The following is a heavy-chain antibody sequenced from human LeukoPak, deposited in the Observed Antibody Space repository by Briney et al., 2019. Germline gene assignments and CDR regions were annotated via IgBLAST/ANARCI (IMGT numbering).Heavy chain of an antibody. CDR1: GGSISSYY. CDR3: ARSVGNGGREHAFDI. CDR2: ISYSGST. D-gene: IGHD1-1*01. Sequence: SETLSLTCTVSGGSISSYYWSWIRQPPGKGLEWIGYISYSGSTNYNPSLKGRVTISVDTSKNQFSLKLSSVTAADTAVYYCARSVGNGGREHAFDIWGQGTMVTVSS. V-gene: IGHV4-59*01. J-gene: IGHJ3*02.